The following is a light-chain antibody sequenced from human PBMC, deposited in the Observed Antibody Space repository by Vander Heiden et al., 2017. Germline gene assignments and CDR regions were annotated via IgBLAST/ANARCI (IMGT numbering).Light chain of an antibody. Sequence: DIVLTQSPGTLSLSPGERATLSCRASQSVSSSYLAWYQQKPGQAPRLLIYGASSRATGIPDRFSGSGSGTDITLTISRLEPEDFAVYYCQQYGRAFGQGTKVEIK. J-gene: IGKJ1*01. V-gene: IGKV3-20*01. CDR1: QSVSSSY. CDR2: GAS. CDR3: QQYGRA.